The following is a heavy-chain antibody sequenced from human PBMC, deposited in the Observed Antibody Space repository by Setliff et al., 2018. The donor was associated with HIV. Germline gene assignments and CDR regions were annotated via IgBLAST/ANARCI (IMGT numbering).Heavy chain of an antibody. V-gene: IGHV4-34*01. D-gene: IGHD2-21*01. Sequence: PSETLSLTCAVYGESFSAYFWSWIRQPPGKGLEWIGLINQSGSRNYNPSLKSRVTISVDTSKNQFSLKLSSVTAADTAMYYCARGRVDIVVTDYLDVWGKGTTVTVSS. CDR3: ARGRVDIVVTDYLDV. CDR1: GESFSAYF. J-gene: IGHJ6*03. CDR2: INQSGSR.